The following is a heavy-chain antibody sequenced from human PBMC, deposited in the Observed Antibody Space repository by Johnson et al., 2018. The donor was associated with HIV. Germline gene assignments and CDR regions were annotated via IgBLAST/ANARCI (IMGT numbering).Heavy chain of an antibody. D-gene: IGHD1-1*01. V-gene: IGHV3-66*02. CDR2: SCSGGST. CDR3: AREELEPDVFDI. CDR1: GFTVSSNY. Sequence: VQLVESGGGLVQPGGSLRLSCAASGFTVSSNYMSWVRQAPGKGMEWVSAISCSGGSTYYADSVKGRFTISRDNSKNTLYLQMHSLRIEDTAVYYCAREELEPDVFDIWGQGTMVTVSS. J-gene: IGHJ3*02.